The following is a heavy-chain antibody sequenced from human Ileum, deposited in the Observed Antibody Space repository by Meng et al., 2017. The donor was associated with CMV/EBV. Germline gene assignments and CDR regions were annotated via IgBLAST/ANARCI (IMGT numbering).Heavy chain of an antibody. CDR2: IYSGGST. CDR3: AGDRGYCSSTSCYHNWFDP. Sequence: TVSSNYMSWVRQAPGKGLEWVSVIYSGGSTYYADSVKGRFTISRDNSKNTLYLQMNSLRAEDTAVYYCAGDRGYCSSTSCYHNWFDPWGQGTLVNVSS. V-gene: IGHV3-53*01. J-gene: IGHJ5*02. D-gene: IGHD2-2*01. CDR1: TVSSNY.